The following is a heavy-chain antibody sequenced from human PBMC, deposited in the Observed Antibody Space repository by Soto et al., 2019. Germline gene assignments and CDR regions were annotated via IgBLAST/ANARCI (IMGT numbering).Heavy chain of an antibody. D-gene: IGHD4-17*01. CDR2: IYYSGST. V-gene: IGHV4-39*01. Sequence: SETLSLTCTVSGGSISSSSYYWGWIRQPPGKGLEWIGSIYYSGSTYYNPSLKSRVTISVDTSKNQFSLKLSSVTAADTAVYYCARQGGLFYGDLAFDYWGQGTLVTVSS. J-gene: IGHJ4*02. CDR1: GGSISSSSYY. CDR3: ARQGGLFYGDLAFDY.